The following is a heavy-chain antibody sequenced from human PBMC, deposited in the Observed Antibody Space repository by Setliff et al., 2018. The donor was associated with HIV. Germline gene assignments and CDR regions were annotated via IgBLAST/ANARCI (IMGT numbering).Heavy chain of an antibody. Sequence: PGGSLRLSCAASGFTFSSYSMNWVRQAPGKGLEWVSYISSSSTIYYADSVKGRFTISRDNAKNSLYLQMNSLRAEDTAVYYCARDRYSSSWYPDAFDIWGQGTMVTVSS. D-gene: IGHD6-13*01. V-gene: IGHV3-48*01. J-gene: IGHJ3*02. CDR3: ARDRYSSSWYPDAFDI. CDR1: GFTFSSYS. CDR2: ISSSSTI.